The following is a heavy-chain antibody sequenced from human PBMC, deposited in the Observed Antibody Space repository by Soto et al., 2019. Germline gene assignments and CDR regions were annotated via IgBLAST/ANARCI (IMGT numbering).Heavy chain of an antibody. CDR2: IIPIFGTA. J-gene: IGHJ4*02. CDR3: ARVRGGRLYYYDSSGYGTFDY. V-gene: IGHV1-69*13. D-gene: IGHD3-22*01. CDR1: GGTFSSYA. Sequence: SVKVSCKASGGTFSSYAISWVRQAPGQGLEWMGGIIPIFGTANYAQKFQGRVTITADESTSTAYMELSSLRSEDTAVYYCARVRGGRLYYYDSSGYGTFDYWGQGTLVTVSS.